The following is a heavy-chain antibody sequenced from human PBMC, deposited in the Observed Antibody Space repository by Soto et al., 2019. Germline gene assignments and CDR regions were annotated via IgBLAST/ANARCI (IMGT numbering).Heavy chain of an antibody. Sequence: SETLSLTCAVYGGSFSGYYWIWLRQPPGKGLEWIGEINHSGSPNYNPSLKSRVTISVDTSKNQFSLKMTSVTAADTAVYYCATANWSHHYFDPWGQGTLVTVSS. CDR2: INHSGSP. J-gene: IGHJ5*02. CDR3: ATANWSHHYFDP. CDR1: GGSFSGYY. V-gene: IGHV4-34*01. D-gene: IGHD1-1*01.